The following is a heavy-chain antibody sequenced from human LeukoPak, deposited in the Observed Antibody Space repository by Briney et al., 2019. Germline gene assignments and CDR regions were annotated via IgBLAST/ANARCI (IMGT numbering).Heavy chain of an antibody. J-gene: IGHJ4*02. CDR3: AKEGDYGGNSGHFDY. CDR1: GYTFTSYG. V-gene: IGHV1-18*01. CDR2: ISAYNGNT. D-gene: IGHD4-23*01. Sequence: RASVKVSCKASGYTFTSYGISWVRQAPGQGLEWMGWISAYNGNTNYAQKLQGRVTMTTDTSTSTAYMELRSLRSDDTAVYYCAKEGDYGGNSGHFDYWGQGTLVTVSS.